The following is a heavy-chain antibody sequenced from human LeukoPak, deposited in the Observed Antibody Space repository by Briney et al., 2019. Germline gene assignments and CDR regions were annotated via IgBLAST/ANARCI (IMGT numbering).Heavy chain of an antibody. CDR1: GFTFSSYS. D-gene: IGHD1-26*01. CDR2: ISGGGGST. V-gene: IGHV3-23*01. Sequence: GGSLRLSCAASGFTFSSYSMNWVRQAPGKGLEWVSTISGGGGSTYYADSVKGQFTISRDNSKNTLYLQVNSLRAEDTAVYYCAKGGKWDVTPFDYWGQGTLVTVSS. J-gene: IGHJ4*02. CDR3: AKGGKWDVTPFDY.